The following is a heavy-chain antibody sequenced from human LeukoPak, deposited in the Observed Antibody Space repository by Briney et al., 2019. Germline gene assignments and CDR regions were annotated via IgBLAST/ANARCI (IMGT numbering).Heavy chain of an antibody. CDR1: GGSISSSSYY. V-gene: IGHV4-39*07. Sequence: SETLSLTCTVSGGSISSSSYYWGWIRQPPGKGLEWIGSIYYSGSTYYNPSLKSRVTISVDTSKNQFSLKLSSVTAADTAVYYCARDQAPRGYSYGYGEFDYWGQGTLVTVSS. D-gene: IGHD5-18*01. J-gene: IGHJ4*02. CDR2: IYYSGST. CDR3: ARDQAPRGYSYGYGEFDY.